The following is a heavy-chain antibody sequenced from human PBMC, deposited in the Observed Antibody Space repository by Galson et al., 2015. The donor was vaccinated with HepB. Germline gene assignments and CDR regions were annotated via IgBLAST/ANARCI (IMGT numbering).Heavy chain of an antibody. Sequence: SVKVSCKASGYIFTTYAVHWVRQAPGQRLEWMGWINAANGNTEYSQKFQGRVTITRDISTTTAYMELSSLRSEDTAVYYCAREFGKGYSGSHDAFDIWGQGTMVTVSS. J-gene: IGHJ3*02. CDR3: AREFGKGYSGSHDAFDI. D-gene: IGHD1-26*01. CDR2: INAANGNT. CDR1: GYIFTTYA. V-gene: IGHV1-3*01.